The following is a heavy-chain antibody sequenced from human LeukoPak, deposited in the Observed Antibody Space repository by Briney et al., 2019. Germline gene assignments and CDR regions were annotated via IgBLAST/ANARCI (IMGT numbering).Heavy chain of an antibody. CDR1: GFTFSSYA. CDR3: ARGGSYLSAFDI. Sequence: PGRSLRLSCAASGFTFSSYAMHWVRQAPGKGLEWVAVISYDGSNKYYADSVKGRFTISRDNSKNTLYLQTNSLRAEDTAVYYCARGGSYLSAFDIWGQGTMVTVSS. J-gene: IGHJ3*02. D-gene: IGHD1-26*01. V-gene: IGHV3-30*14. CDR2: ISYDGSNK.